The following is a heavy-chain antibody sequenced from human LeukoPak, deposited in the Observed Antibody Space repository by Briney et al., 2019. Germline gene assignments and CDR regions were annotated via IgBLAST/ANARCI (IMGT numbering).Heavy chain of an antibody. D-gene: IGHD6-19*01. CDR3: AKGSQWLVSGNWFNP. CDR1: GFTSSSYW. CDR2: INTDGSST. Sequence: PGGSLRLSCAASGFTSSSYWMHWVRQAPGKGLVWVSRINTDGSSTSYADSVKGRFTISRDNAKNTLYLQMNSLRAEDTAVYYCAKGSQWLVSGNWFNPWGQGTLVTVSS. J-gene: IGHJ5*02. V-gene: IGHV3-74*01.